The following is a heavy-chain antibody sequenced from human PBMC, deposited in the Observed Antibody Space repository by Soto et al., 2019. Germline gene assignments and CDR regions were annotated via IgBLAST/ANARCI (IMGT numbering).Heavy chain of an antibody. J-gene: IGHJ4*02. CDR3: ARVRQIHLGELFSLXY. CDR2: IWYDGSNK. D-gene: IGHD3-16*01. V-gene: IGHV3-33*01. CDR1: GFTFSSDG. Sequence: GGSLRLSCAASGFTFSSDGMHWVRQAPGKGLEWVAVIWYDGSNKYYADSVKGRFTISRDNSKNTLYLQMNSLRAEDTAVYYCARVRQIHLGELFSLXYWGQGTLVXVSS.